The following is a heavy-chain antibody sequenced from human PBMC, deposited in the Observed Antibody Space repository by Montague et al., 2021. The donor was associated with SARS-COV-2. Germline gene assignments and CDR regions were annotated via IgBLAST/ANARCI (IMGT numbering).Heavy chain of an antibody. Sequence: SLSLSWAASGFTFSDYAMTWVRQAPGKGLEWVAIIWYDGSKNYYADSVKGRFTISRDNSKNTLYLQMNALRAEDTAVYYCARDSSSGSDWYYYYGMDVWGQGTTVTVSS. V-gene: IGHV3-33*01. J-gene: IGHJ6*02. D-gene: IGHD6-13*01. CDR1: GFTFSDYA. CDR2: IWYDGSKN. CDR3: ARDSSSGSDWYYYYGMDV.